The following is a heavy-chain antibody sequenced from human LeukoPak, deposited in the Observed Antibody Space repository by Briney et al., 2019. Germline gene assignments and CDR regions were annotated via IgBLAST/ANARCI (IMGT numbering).Heavy chain of an antibody. CDR1: GSSVSRNH. CDR3: ATVFCIGRYCDCHAFDI. V-gene: IGHV3-53*05. CDR2: IYSGGNT. J-gene: IGHJ3*02. D-gene: IGHD3-9*01. Sequence: GGSLRLSCAATGSSVSRNHRSWVRQAPGKGLEWVSVIYSGGNTNYADSVKGRFTISRDNSKNTVYMQMNSLRAENTAVYYCATVFCIGRYCDCHAFDIWGQGTMVTVSS.